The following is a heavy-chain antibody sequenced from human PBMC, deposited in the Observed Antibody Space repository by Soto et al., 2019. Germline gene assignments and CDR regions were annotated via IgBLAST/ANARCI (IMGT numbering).Heavy chain of an antibody. CDR1: GYTFKNYG. D-gene: IGHD3-9*01. CDR3: VLGGLETGYYRDMDY. Sequence: QDHLVQSGAEVKKPGASAKVSCKASGYTFKNYGINWVRQAPGRGLEWVAWISAYNGDTSYAQHFQGRVTVTNETLTNTAYMELRSLRPDDTAVYFCVLGGLETGYYRDMDYWGQGTLFSVSS. V-gene: IGHV1-18*04. CDR2: ISAYNGDT. J-gene: IGHJ4*02.